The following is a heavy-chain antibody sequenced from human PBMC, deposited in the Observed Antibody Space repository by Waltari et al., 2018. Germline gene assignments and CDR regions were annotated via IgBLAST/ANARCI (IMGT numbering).Heavy chain of an antibody. CDR1: GSSLDPPGKV. CDR3: IHTTSGFSNVEY. J-gene: IGHJ4*02. Sequence: QITLKESGPPLVEPTQTLTLTCTISGSSLDPPGKVLRWIRQSPGKAPDWLAITYWDDDERFSPSLQSRLTVLKDTSKNQAVLTMSNMDPVDSGTYYCIHTTSGFSNVEYWGQGTLVTVSS. D-gene: IGHD1-1*01. V-gene: IGHV2-5*02. CDR2: TYWDDDE.